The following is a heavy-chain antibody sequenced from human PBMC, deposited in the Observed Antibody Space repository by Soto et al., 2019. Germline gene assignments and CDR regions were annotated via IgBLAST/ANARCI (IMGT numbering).Heavy chain of an antibody. J-gene: IGHJ6*03. V-gene: IGHV1-8*01. CDR3: SCGASLPDYDDYLDV. Sequence: QVQLVQSGAEVKKPGASVKVSCKASGYTFTSYDINWVRQATGQGLEWMGWMNPNSGNTGYAQKFQGCVGLTRMTTITSVNMELSDLRSEDTAVTSWSCGASLPDYDDYLDVWGKGTTVTVSS. CDR2: MNPNSGNT. CDR1: GYTFTSYD.